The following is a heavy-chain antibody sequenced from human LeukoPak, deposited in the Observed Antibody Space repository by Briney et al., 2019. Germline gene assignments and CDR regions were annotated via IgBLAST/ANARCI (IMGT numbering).Heavy chain of an antibody. CDR1: GGSISSGSYS. D-gene: IGHD3-3*01. J-gene: IGHJ4*02. V-gene: IGHV4-61*02. CDR2: IYTSGST. CDR3: ARTYYDFWSGYLVYFDY. Sequence: SETLSLTCSVSGGSISSGSYSWSWIRQPAGKGLEWIGRIYTSGSTNYNPSLKSRVTISVDTSKNQFSLKLSSVTAADTAVYYCARTYYDFWSGYLVYFDYWGQGTLVTVSS.